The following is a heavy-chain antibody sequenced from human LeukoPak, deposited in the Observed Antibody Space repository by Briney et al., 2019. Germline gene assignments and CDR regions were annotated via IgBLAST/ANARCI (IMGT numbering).Heavy chain of an antibody. CDR2: ILHGGRT. D-gene: IGHD3-10*01. J-gene: IGHJ4*02. Sequence: SETLSLTCTVSGYFISSAYYWGWIRQPPGKGLEWIGSILHGGRTSYNPSLKSRVTISIDTSKNQFSLKLSSVTAADTAVYYCARDFSYYYGSGSDYNVGSDYWGRGVLVTVSS. V-gene: IGHV4-38-2*02. CDR3: ARDFSYYYGSGSDYNVGSDY. CDR1: GYFISSAYY.